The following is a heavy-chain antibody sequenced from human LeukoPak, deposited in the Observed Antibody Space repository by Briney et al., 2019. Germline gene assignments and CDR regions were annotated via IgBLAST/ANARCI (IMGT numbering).Heavy chain of an antibody. Sequence: GGSLRFSCAASGFTFSSYDLHWVRQAPGKGLEGVAVIWYDGSNEYYAASVKGRFTIYRDISKNTLYLQMDSLRAEDTAIYYCARDWKTNSFDYWGQGTLVTVSS. CDR2: IWYDGSNE. CDR3: ARDWKTNSFDY. CDR1: GFTFSSYD. D-gene: IGHD1-1*01. J-gene: IGHJ4*02. V-gene: IGHV3-33*01.